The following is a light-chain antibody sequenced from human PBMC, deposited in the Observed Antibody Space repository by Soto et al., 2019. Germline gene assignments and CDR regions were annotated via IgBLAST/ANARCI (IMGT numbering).Light chain of an antibody. V-gene: IGKV1-5*01. CDR2: DAS. CDR1: QSISGS. Sequence: DIQMTQSPSTLSSSVGDRITITLLSIQSISGSLAWYQQKPGKAPKLLVYDASTLQSGVASRFSGSGSGTEFTLIISGLQPDDSATYYCQQYTNTNNPWMFGQGTKVDIK. J-gene: IGKJ1*01. CDR3: QQYTNTNNPWM.